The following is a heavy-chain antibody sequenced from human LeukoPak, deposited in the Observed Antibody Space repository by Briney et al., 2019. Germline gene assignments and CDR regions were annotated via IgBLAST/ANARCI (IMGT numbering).Heavy chain of an antibody. CDR2: ISYDGSDK. J-gene: IGHJ4*02. CDR1: GFTFSSYA. CDR3: ARDSLNALDY. V-gene: IGHV3-30-3*01. Sequence: PGRSLRLSCAASGFTFSSYAMHWVRQAPGKGLEWVAVISYDGSDKYYADSVKGRFTISRDNSKNTLYLQTNSLRPEDTALYHCARDSLNALDYWGQGTLVTVSS. D-gene: IGHD2-8*01.